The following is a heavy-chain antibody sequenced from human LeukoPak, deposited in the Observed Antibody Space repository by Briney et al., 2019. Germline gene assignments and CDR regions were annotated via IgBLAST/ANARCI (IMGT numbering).Heavy chain of an antibody. D-gene: IGHD2-15*01. Sequence: PGGSLRLSCAASGFTFSSYAMSWVRQAPGKGLEWVSAISGSGGSTYYADSVKGRFTISRDNSKNTLYLQMNSLRAEDTAVYYCAKGRVVVAATPRSPPYWGQGTLVTVSS. J-gene: IGHJ4*02. CDR1: GFTFSSYA. CDR3: AKGRVVVAATPRSPPY. CDR2: ISGSGGST. V-gene: IGHV3-23*01.